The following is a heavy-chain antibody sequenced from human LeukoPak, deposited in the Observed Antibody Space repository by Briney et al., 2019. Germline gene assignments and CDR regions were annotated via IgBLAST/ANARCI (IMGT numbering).Heavy chain of an antibody. CDR1: GFTFSSYA. CDR2: ISYDGSNK. J-gene: IGHJ6*02. V-gene: IGHV3-30*04. Sequence: PGRSLRLSCAASGFTFSSYAMHWVRQAPGKGLEWVAVISYDGSNKYYADSVKGRFTISRDNSKNTLYLQMNSLRAEDTAVYYCATKPPPAIIVVVAAKKMPPRHYYYGMDVWGQGTTVTVSS. D-gene: IGHD2-2*01. CDR3: ATKPPPAIIVVVAAKKMPPRHYYYGMDV.